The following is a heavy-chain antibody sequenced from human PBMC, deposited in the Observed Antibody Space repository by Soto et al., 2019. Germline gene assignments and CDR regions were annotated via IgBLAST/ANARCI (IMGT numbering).Heavy chain of an antibody. CDR1: GYTFTSYG. CDR2: INAANGDT. D-gene: IGHD4-4*01. Sequence: ASVKVSCKASGYTFTSYGIHWVRQAPGQRLEWMGWINAANGDTKYSPKFQGRVTITRDTSASTANMELSSLRSEDTAVYCCVRRHVSVTGIDWFDPWGQGTLVTVSS. J-gene: IGHJ5*02. CDR3: VRRHVSVTGIDWFDP. V-gene: IGHV1-3*01.